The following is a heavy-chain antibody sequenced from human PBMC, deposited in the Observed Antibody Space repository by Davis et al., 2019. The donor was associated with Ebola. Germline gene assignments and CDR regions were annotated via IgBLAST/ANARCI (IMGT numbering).Heavy chain of an antibody. V-gene: IGHV5-51*01. Sequence: GGSLRLSCKGSGYSFTSYWIGWVRQMPGKGLEWMGIIYPGDSDTRYSPSFQGQVTISADKSISTAYLQWSSLKASDTAMYYCARCGWLQPDAFDIWGQGTMVTVSS. D-gene: IGHD5-24*01. CDR1: GYSFTSYW. J-gene: IGHJ3*02. CDR3: ARCGWLQPDAFDI. CDR2: IYPGDSDT.